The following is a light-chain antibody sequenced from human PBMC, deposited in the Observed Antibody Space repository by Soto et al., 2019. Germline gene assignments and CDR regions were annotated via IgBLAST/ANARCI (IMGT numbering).Light chain of an antibody. CDR3: SSYTISNTLPFV. V-gene: IGLV2-14*01. CDR2: EVT. CDR1: RRDVGGYNY. Sequence: SVLRPPASVSGAPGQSIPLSCTGTRRDVGGYNYVSWYQQYPGKSPKLLIYEVTHRPSGVSNRFSGSKSGNTASLTISGLQAEDEADYYCSSYTISNTLPFVFGTGSKVTVL. J-gene: IGLJ1*01.